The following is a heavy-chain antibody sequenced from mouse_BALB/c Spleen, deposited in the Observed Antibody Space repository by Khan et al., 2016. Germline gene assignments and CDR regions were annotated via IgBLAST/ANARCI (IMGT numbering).Heavy chain of an antibody. Sequence: QVQLKESGAELVRPGTSVKVSCKASGYAFTNYLIEWIKQRPGQGLEWIGVINPGSGGTNYNEKFKGKATLTADKSSSTAYMQLSSLTSDDSAVYFCAREEIYGNYLLYWGQRTSVTVSS. CDR3: AREEIYGNYLLY. V-gene: IGHV1-54*01. J-gene: IGHJ4*01. CDR1: GYAFTNYL. CDR2: INPGSGGT. D-gene: IGHD2-1*01.